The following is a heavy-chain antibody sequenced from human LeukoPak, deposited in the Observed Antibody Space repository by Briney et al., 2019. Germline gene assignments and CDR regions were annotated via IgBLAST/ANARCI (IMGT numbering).Heavy chain of an antibody. Sequence: ASVKVSCKASGYTFTSYDINWVRQAPGQGLEWMGWINPNSGGTNYAQKFQGRVTMTRDTSISTAYMELSRLRSDDTAVYYCARAAYYYGSGSYLNWGQGTLVTVSS. J-gene: IGHJ4*02. CDR3: ARAAYYYGSGSYLN. D-gene: IGHD3-10*01. CDR1: GYTFTSYD. V-gene: IGHV1-2*02. CDR2: INPNSGGT.